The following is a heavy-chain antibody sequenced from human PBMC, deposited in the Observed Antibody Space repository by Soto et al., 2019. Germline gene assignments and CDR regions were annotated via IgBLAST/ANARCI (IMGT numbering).Heavy chain of an antibody. J-gene: IGHJ4*02. D-gene: IGHD3-10*01. V-gene: IGHV1-8*01. CDR2: INPNSGNI. CDR3: ARGRASGSYYILDY. Sequence: QVQLVQSGAEVKKPGASVKVSCKASGNTFTSYDINWVRQATGHGLEWMGWINPNSGNIGYSQKFQGRVTMTRDTAIRTAYMEVSRLRSDDTAVYYCARGRASGSYYILDYWGQGTLVTVSS. CDR1: GNTFTSYD.